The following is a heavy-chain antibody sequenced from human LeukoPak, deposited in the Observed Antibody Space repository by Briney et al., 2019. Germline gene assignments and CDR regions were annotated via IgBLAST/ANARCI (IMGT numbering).Heavy chain of an antibody. J-gene: IGHJ4*02. CDR3: AREGQQLKHFDY. CDR1: GNTFIGYW. D-gene: IGHD1-1*01. Sequence: ASVKVSCKASGNTFIGYWIHWVRQAPGQGLEWMGAINPRGDATIGAQKFQGRVTTTRDTSTSTVYIELSSLRSEDTAVYHCAREGQQLKHFDYWGQGTLVTVSS. CDR2: INPRGDAT. V-gene: IGHV1-46*01.